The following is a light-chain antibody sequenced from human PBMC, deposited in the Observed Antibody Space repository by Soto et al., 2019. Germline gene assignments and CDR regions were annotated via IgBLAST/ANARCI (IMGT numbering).Light chain of an antibody. Sequence: EIVMTQSPATLSVSPGERATLSCRASQRVSSNLAWYQQKPGQAPRLLISGASTRATGIPARFSGSGSGTAFTLTIGSLQSEDFAVYYCQQYNNWPPAFGGGTKVEIK. V-gene: IGKV3-15*01. CDR3: QQYNNWPPA. J-gene: IGKJ4*01. CDR2: GAS. CDR1: QRVSSN.